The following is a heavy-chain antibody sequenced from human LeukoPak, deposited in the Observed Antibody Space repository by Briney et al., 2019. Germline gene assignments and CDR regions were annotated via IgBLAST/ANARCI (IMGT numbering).Heavy chain of an antibody. Sequence: GGSLRLSCAASGFTFSNYDMNWVRQAPGKGLEWVSHISSGGSIKYYADSLKGRFTISRDNAKTSLYLHMNSLRAEDTAVYYCARGYCDSTTCPIDYWGQGTLVTVSS. CDR1: GFTFSNYD. J-gene: IGHJ4*02. D-gene: IGHD2-2*01. V-gene: IGHV3-48*03. CDR2: ISSGGSIK. CDR3: ARGYCDSTTCPIDY.